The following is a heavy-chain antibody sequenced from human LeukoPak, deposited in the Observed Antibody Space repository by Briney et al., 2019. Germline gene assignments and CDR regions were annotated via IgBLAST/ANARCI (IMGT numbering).Heavy chain of an antibody. V-gene: IGHV3-11*01. CDR1: GFTFSDYY. J-gene: IGHJ4*02. D-gene: IGHD5-18*01. CDR3: ASRGYSSKYFDY. Sequence: PGGSLRLSCAASGFTFSDYYMSWIRQAPGKGLEWVSYISSGGDTMYYADSVKGRFAISRDNAKTSLYLQMNSLRAEDTAMHYCASRGYSSKYFDYWGQGTLVTVSS. CDR2: ISSGGDTM.